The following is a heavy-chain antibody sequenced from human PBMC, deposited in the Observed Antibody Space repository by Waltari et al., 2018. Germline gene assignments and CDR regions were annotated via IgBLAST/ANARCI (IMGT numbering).Heavy chain of an antibody. CDR1: GGSISSGYG. J-gene: IGHJ4*02. CDR2: IYSSTGNT. D-gene: IGHD4-17*01. CDR3: ARVGYYGNSYFDF. V-gene: IGHV4-38-2*01. Sequence: QVQLKESGPGLVKPSETLSLTCAVSGGSISSGYGWGWIRQPPGKGLEWIVTIYSSTGNTYYDPSLKSRVTISKDTSKNQFSLKLSSVTAADMAVYYCARVGYYGNSYFDFWGQGVLVTVSS.